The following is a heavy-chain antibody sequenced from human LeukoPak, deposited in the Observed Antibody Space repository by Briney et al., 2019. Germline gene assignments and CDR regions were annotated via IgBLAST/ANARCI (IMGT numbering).Heavy chain of an antibody. Sequence: ASVKVSCKASRYTFNSYGITWLRQAPGQRLECMAWISVYNGNRRYAQNFQGRVTLTTDKTTTTAYMELTSLRSDDTATYYCARDGRFEYSHLYYFDYWGQGTLVTVSS. CDR1: RYTFNSYG. V-gene: IGHV1-18*01. J-gene: IGHJ4*02. CDR2: ISVYNGNR. CDR3: ARDGRFEYSHLYYFDY. D-gene: IGHD6-6*01.